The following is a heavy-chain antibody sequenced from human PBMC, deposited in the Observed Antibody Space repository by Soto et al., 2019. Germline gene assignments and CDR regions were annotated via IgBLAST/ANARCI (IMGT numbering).Heavy chain of an antibody. J-gene: IGHJ4*02. D-gene: IGHD2-8*01. CDR1: GLTVSSNY. CDR2: IYSGGSK. Sequence: GGSLRLSCAASGLTVSSNYMNWVRQAPGKGLEWVSVIYSGGSKYYADSVKGRFTISRDNSKNTLYLQMNTLRAEDTALYYCARDWGSDCTNGVCFVGYFDYWGQRTLVTVSS. V-gene: IGHV3-66*01. CDR3: ARDWGSDCTNGVCFVGYFDY.